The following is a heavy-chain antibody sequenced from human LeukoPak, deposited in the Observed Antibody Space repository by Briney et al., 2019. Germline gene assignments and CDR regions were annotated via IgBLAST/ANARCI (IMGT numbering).Heavy chain of an antibody. J-gene: IGHJ4*02. CDR2: IRSKAYGGTT. CDR3: TRGEEQQLAFDY. V-gene: IGHV3-49*04. CDR1: GFTFGDYA. Sequence: PGGSLRLSCTASGFTFGDYAMSWVRQAPGKGLERVGFIRSKAYGGTTEYAASVKGRFTISRDDSKSIAYLQMNSLKTEDTAVYYCTRGEEQQLAFDYWGQGTLVTVSS. D-gene: IGHD6-13*01.